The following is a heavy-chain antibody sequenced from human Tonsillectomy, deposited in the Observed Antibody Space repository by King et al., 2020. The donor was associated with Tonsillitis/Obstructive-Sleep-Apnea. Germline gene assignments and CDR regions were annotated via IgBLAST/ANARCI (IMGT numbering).Heavy chain of an antibody. J-gene: IGHJ4*02. CDR2: INHSGST. D-gene: IGHD3-22*01. CDR3: ARRITMIVVVTSLVDYFAY. V-gene: IGHV4-34*01. Sequence: VQLQQWGAGLLKPSETLSLTCAVYGGSFSGYYWSWIRQPPGKGLEWIGEINHSGSTNYNPSLKSRVTISVDTSKNQFSLKLGSVTAADTAVYYCARRITMIVVVTSLVDYFAYWGQGTLVTVSS. CDR1: GGSFSGYY.